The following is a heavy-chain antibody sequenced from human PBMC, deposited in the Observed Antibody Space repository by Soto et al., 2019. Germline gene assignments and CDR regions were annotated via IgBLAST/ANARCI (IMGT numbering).Heavy chain of an antibody. CDR1: GGSISSYY. V-gene: IGHV4-59*01. J-gene: IGHJ6*02. D-gene: IGHD6-13*01. CDR3: ARDSGSSSWYSPNYYYYYGMDV. CDR2: IYYSGST. Sequence: SGTLSLTCTVSGGSISSYYWSWIRQPPGKRLEWLGYIYYSGSTNYNPSLKSRVTISVDTSKNQFSLKLSSVTAADTAVYYCARDSGSSSWYSPNYYYYYGMDVWGHGTTVTVSS.